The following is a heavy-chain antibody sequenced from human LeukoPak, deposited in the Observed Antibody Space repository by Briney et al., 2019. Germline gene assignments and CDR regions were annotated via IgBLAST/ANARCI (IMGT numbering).Heavy chain of an antibody. CDR2: IYYSGST. J-gene: IGHJ6*03. D-gene: IGHD1-1*01. CDR3: AREMNWNDGFYYYYYMDV. Sequence: PSETLSLTCTVSGGSISSSSYYWGWIRQPPGKGLEWIGYIYYSGSTNYNPSLKSRVTISVDTSKNQFSLKLSSVTAADTAVYYCAREMNWNDGFYYYYYMDVWGKGTTVTISS. V-gene: IGHV4-61*05. CDR1: GGSISSSSYY.